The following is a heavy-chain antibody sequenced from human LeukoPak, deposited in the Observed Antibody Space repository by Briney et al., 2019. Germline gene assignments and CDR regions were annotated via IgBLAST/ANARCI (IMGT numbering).Heavy chain of an antibody. CDR2: IIPIFGTA. D-gene: IGHD3-22*01. J-gene: IGHJ4*02. CDR1: GGTFSSYA. V-gene: IGHV1-69*05. CDR3: ARDYDSSGSPYFDY. Sequence: GASVKVSCKASGGTFSSYAISWVRQAPGQGLEWMGGIIPIFGTANYAQKFQGRVTITTDESTSTAYMELSSLRSEDTAVYYCARDYDSSGSPYFDYWGQGTLVTVSS.